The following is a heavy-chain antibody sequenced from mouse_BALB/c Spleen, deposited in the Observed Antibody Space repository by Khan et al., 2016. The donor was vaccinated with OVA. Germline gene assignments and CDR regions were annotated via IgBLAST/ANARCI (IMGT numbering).Heavy chain of an antibody. CDR2: INPRNGYT. Sequence: QVQLQQSGAELARPGASVKMSCKASGYTFTSYTIHWIKQRPGQGLEWIGYINPRNGYTNYNQKFKDKATLTTDKSSTTAYLQLRSLTSDDSAVYNGVRDGAYHRNDGWFAYWGQGTLVTVSA. V-gene: IGHV1-4*01. CDR1: GYTFTSYT. D-gene: IGHD2-14*01. J-gene: IGHJ3*01. CDR3: VRDGAYHRNDGWFAY.